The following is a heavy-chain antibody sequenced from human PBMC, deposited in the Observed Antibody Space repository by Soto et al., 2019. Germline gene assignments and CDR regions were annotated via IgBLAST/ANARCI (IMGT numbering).Heavy chain of an antibody. CDR1: GGSISSSTYY. CDR2: FFIGGIT. Sequence: PSETLSLTCTVSGGSISSSTYYWGWMRQPPGKGLEWIASFFIGGITNYNPSLKSRVTISVDTSKNQFSLKLSSVTAADTAVYYCARYKSNYYYGMDVWGQGTTVTVSS. J-gene: IGHJ6*02. CDR3: ARYKSNYYYGMDV. D-gene: IGHD1-20*01. V-gene: IGHV4-39*07.